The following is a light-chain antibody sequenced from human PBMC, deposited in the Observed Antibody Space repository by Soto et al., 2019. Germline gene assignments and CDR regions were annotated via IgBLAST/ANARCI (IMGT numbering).Light chain of an antibody. Sequence: QSALTQPASVSGSPGQSITISCTGTSSDVGSYNLVSWYQQHPGKAPKLIISEVSKRPSGISDRFSGSKSGSTASLTISGLQAEDEADYYCCSYAGTSTPTVFGRGTQLTVL. CDR2: EVS. J-gene: IGLJ7*01. V-gene: IGLV2-23*02. CDR1: SSDVGSYNL. CDR3: CSYAGTSTPTV.